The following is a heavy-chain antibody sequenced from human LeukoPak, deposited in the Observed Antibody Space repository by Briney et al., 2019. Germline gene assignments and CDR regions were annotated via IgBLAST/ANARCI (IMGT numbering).Heavy chain of an antibody. Sequence: SGTLSLTCAVYGGSFSGYCWSWIRQPPGKGLEWIGEINHSGSINYNPSLKSRVTISVDTSKNQFSLKLSSVTAADTAVYYCARGGGYGSGSYRPYYYYYYGMDVWGQGTTVTVSS. D-gene: IGHD3-10*01. J-gene: IGHJ6*02. CDR2: INHSGSI. V-gene: IGHV4-34*01. CDR3: ARGGGYGSGSYRPYYYYYYGMDV. CDR1: GGSFSGYC.